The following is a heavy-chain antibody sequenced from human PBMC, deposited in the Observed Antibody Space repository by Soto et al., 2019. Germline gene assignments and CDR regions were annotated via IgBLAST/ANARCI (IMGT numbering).Heavy chain of an antibody. J-gene: IGHJ4*02. CDR2: ISAYNGNT. D-gene: IGHD4-17*01. CDR1: GYTFTSYG. Sequence: QVQLVQSGAEVKKPGASVKVSCKASGYTFTSYGISWVRQAPGQGLEWMGWISAYNGNTNYAQKLQGRATKTTNTSTRTANMELRSLRSDDTAGYYCARDLHGDPYYWGQGTLVTVSS. CDR3: ARDLHGDPYY. V-gene: IGHV1-18*01.